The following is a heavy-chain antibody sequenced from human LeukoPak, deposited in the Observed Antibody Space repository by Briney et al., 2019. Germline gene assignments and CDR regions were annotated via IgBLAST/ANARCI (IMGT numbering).Heavy chain of an antibody. Sequence: PSETLSLTCIVSGGSIRSGDYYWSWIRQPPGKGLEWIVFIYYSGTTSYNPSLKSRVTISIDTSKNQFSMKLTSVTAADTAVYYCARDPRFCSTTNCPYGPNPWGQGTLVTVSS. CDR3: ARDPRFCSTTNCPYGPNP. J-gene: IGHJ5*02. D-gene: IGHD2-2*01. CDR1: GGSIRSGDYY. V-gene: IGHV4-30-4*08. CDR2: IYYSGTT.